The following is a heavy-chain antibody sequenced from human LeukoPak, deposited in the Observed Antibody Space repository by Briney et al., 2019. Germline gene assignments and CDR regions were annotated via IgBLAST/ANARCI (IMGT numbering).Heavy chain of an antibody. CDR2: IYSGGST. V-gene: IGHV3-66*01. CDR1: EFSVGSNY. Sequence: GGSLRPSCAASEFSVGSNYMTWVRQAPGKGLEWVSLIYSGGSTYYADSVKGRFTISRDNSKNTLYLQMNSLRAEDTAVYYCATSYYGSGSYDYWGQGTLVTVSS. CDR3: ATSYYGSGSYDY. J-gene: IGHJ4*02. D-gene: IGHD3-10*01.